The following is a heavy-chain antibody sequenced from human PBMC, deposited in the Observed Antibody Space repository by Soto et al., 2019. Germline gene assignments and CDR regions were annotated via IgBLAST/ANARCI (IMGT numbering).Heavy chain of an antibody. D-gene: IGHD2-15*01. CDR1: GFTFSSYA. V-gene: IGHV3-23*01. J-gene: IGHJ3*02. Sequence: EVQLLESGGGLVQPGGSLRLSCAASGFTFSSYAMSWVRQAPGKGLQWVSAISGSGGSTYYADSVKGRFTISRDNSKNSLYLQRNSLRAADTAVYYCAKDLIVVVVAATADAFEIWGQGTMVTVSS. CDR2: ISGSGGST. CDR3: AKDLIVVVVAATADAFEI.